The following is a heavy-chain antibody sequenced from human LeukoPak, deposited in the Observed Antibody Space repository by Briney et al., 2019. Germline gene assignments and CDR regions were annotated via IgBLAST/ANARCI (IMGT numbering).Heavy chain of an antibody. CDR2: ISGSGGST. V-gene: IGHV3-23*01. J-gene: IGHJ5*02. CDR3: AKMEDIVVVPAAHFDP. CDR1: GFTFSSYA. D-gene: IGHD2-2*01. Sequence: GGSLRLSCAASGFTFSSYAMSWVRQAPGKGLEWVSAISGSGGSTYYADSVKGRFTISRDNSKNTLYLQMNSLSAEDTAVYYCAKMEDIVVVPAAHFDPWGQGTLVTVSS.